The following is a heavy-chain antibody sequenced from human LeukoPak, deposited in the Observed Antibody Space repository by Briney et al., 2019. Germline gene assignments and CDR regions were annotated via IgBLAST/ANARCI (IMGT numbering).Heavy chain of an antibody. J-gene: IGHJ4*02. D-gene: IGHD2-8*02. Sequence: PGRSLRLSCAASGFTLSGYGMHWVRQAPGKGLEWVAVISNDGRHKYYADSVKGRFTISRDNSKNTQYLQMNSLRAEDTAVYYCAKAADTGGRLYYFDYWDQGTLVTVSS. CDR3: AKAADTGGRLYYFDY. CDR2: ISNDGRHK. V-gene: IGHV3-30*18. CDR1: GFTLSGYG.